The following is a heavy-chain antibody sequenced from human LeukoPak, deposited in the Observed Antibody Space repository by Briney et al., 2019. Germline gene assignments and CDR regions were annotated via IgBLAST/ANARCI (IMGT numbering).Heavy chain of an antibody. V-gene: IGHV3-7*01. CDR2: IKEDGSQI. D-gene: IGHD2-2*01. CDR3: SRGLLGYVAFDM. CDR1: GGSISSYY. Sequence: ETLSLTCTVSGGSISSYYWSWVRQAPGKGLEWVAHIKEDGSQIFYVGSVRGRFTFSRDNAENSMYLQMNSLRAEDTAVYYCSRGLLGYVAFDMWGQGTMVTVSS. J-gene: IGHJ3*02.